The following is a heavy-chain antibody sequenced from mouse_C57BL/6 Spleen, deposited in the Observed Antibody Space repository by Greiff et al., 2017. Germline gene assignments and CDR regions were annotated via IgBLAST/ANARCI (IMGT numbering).Heavy chain of an antibody. CDR1: GYSITSGYY. CDR2: ISYDGSN. CDR3: ARAYYGGYFDV. Sequence: EVQLMESGPGLVKPSQSLSLTCSVTGYSITSGYYWNWIRQFPGNKLEWMGYISYDGSNNYNPSLKNRISITRDTSKNQFFLKLNSVTTEDTATYYCARAYYGGYFDVWGTGTTVTVSS. D-gene: IGHD1-1*01. J-gene: IGHJ1*03. V-gene: IGHV3-6*01.